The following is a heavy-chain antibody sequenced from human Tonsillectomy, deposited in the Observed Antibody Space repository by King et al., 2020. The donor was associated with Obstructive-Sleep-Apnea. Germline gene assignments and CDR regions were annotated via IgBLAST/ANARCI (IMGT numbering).Heavy chain of an antibody. CDR1: RFTFSNYA. CDR2: ISTNGQSP. V-gene: IGHV3-64*01. CDR3: ARGLYGYYVATGADY. Sequence: VQLVESGGGLVQPGGSLRLSCAASRFTFSNYAMHWVRQAPGKGLEYVSSISTNGQSPYYANSVKGRLTISRENSKNALYLQMGSLRVVDMAIYYCARGLYGYYVATGADYWGRGTLVTASA. J-gene: IGHJ4*02. D-gene: IGHD4-17*01.